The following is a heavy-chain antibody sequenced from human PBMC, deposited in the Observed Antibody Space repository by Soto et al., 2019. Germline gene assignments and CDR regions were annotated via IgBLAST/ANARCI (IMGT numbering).Heavy chain of an antibody. Sequence: SETLSLTCTVSGGSISSGGYYWSWIRQHPGKGLEWIGYIYYSGSTYYNPPLKSRVTISVDTSKNQFSLKLSSVTAADTAVYYCARASSSWPEDYWGQGTLVTVSS. CDR2: IYYSGST. D-gene: IGHD6-13*01. CDR3: ARASSSWPEDY. J-gene: IGHJ4*02. CDR1: GGSISSGGYY. V-gene: IGHV4-31*03.